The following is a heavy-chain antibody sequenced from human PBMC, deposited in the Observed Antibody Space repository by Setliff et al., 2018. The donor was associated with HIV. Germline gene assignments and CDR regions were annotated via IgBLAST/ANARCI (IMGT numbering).Heavy chain of an antibody. Sequence: GSLRLSCAASGFTFNSYAMNWVRQAPGKGLEWVSSISSSSSYIYYADSVKGRFTISRDNAKNSLYLQMNSLRAEDTAVYYCARDRSSSWGGYWYFDLWGRGTLVTVSS. V-gene: IGHV3-21*01. CDR1: GFTFNSYA. D-gene: IGHD6-13*01. CDR3: ARDRSSSWGGYWYFDL. CDR2: ISSSSSYI. J-gene: IGHJ2*01.